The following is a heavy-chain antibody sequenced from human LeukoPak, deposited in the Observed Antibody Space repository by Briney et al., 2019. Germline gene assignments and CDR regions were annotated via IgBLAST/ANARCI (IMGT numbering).Heavy chain of an antibody. CDR1: GFTFSTDA. CDR2: ISGGDSNK. J-gene: IGHJ4*02. D-gene: IGHD6-19*01. Sequence: GGSLRLSCAASGFTFSTDAMSWVRQAPGKGLEWVSAISGGDSNKYYADSVKGRFTIFRDNSIDTLYLQMDSLRAEDTAVYYCVKDQWDNWGQGTLVTVSS. V-gene: IGHV3-23*01. CDR3: VKDQWDN.